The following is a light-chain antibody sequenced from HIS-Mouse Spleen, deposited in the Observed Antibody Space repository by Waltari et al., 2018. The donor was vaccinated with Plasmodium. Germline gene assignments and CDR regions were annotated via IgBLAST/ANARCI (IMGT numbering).Light chain of an antibody. CDR1: QSVSSPY. J-gene: IGKJ4*01. Sequence: EIVFTQSPRTLSLSPGERATHSCRASQSVSSPYLAWYQQKPDQAPRLLIYGASSRATGIPDRFSGSGSRTDFTLTISRLEPEDFAVYYCQQYGSSPLTFGGGTKVEIK. CDR3: QQYGSSPLT. V-gene: IGKV3-20*01. CDR2: GAS.